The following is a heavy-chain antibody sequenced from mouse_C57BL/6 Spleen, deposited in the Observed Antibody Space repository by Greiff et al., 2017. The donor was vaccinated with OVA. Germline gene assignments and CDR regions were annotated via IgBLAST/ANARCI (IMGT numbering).Heavy chain of an antibody. J-gene: IGHJ4*01. Sequence: VQLQQPGAELVKPGASVKLSCKASGYTFTSYWMHWVKQRPGQGLEWIGMIHPNSGSTNYNEKFKSKATLTVDKSSSTAYMQLSSLTSEDSAVYYCARGAMVYYYAMDYWGQGTSVTVSS. CDR3: ARGAMVYYYAMDY. CDR2: IHPNSGST. CDR1: GYTFTSYW. V-gene: IGHV1-64*01. D-gene: IGHD1-1*02.